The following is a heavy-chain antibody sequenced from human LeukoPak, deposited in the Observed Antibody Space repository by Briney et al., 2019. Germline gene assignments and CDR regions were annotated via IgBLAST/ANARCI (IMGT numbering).Heavy chain of an antibody. Sequence: GRSLRLSCAVSGFNFDDYAMHWVRQAPGRGLEWVSGINWKTGNGIYADSVRGRFTISRDNAKNSLYLQMSSLRAEDTALYYCTRRAARWQFDLWGRGTLLTVSS. CDR1: GFNFDDYA. CDR2: INWKTGNG. J-gene: IGHJ2*01. V-gene: IGHV3-9*01. D-gene: IGHD5-24*01. CDR3: TRRAARWQFDL.